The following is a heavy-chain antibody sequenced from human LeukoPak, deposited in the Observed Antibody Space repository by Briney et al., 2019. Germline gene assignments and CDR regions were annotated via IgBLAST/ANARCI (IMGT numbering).Heavy chain of an antibody. J-gene: IGHJ6*02. D-gene: IGHD3-22*01. CDR2: IYYSGST. CDR1: GGSISSYY. CDR3: ARGHYDSSGYYYYYYYGMDV. V-gene: IGHV4-59*01. Sequence: PSETLSLTCTVSGGSISSYYWSWLRQPPGKGLEWIGYIYYSGSTNYNPSLKSRVTISVDTSKNQFSLKLSSVTAADTAVYYCARGHYDSSGYYYYYYYGMDVWGQGTTVTVSS.